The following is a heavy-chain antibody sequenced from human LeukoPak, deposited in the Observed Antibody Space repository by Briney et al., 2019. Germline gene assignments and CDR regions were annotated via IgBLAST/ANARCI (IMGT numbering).Heavy chain of an antibody. D-gene: IGHD3-22*01. Sequence: GGSLRLSCAASGFSFSSYRVNWVRQAPGKGLEWVSYISSSSSYIYYADSVKGRFTISRDNAKNSLCLQMNSLRAEDTALYYCARAGYYYDSSGGAFDIWGQGTMVTVSS. CDR1: GFSFSSYR. V-gene: IGHV3-21*05. CDR3: ARAGYYYDSSGGAFDI. CDR2: ISSSSSYI. J-gene: IGHJ3*02.